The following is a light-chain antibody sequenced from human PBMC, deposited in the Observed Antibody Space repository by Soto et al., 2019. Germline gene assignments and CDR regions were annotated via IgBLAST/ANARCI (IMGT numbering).Light chain of an antibody. J-gene: IGLJ2*01. CDR1: SGHSSYA. V-gene: IGLV4-69*01. CDR2: LNSDGSH. Sequence: QPVLTQSPSASASLGASVKLTCTLSSGHSSYAIAWHQQQPEKGPRYLMKLNSDGSHSKGDGIPDRFSGSSSGAGRYLTISSLQSEDEADYYCQTWGTVVFGGGTKVTVL. CDR3: QTWGTVV.